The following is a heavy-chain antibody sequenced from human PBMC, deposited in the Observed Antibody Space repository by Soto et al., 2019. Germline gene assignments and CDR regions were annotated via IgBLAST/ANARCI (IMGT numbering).Heavy chain of an antibody. D-gene: IGHD3-10*01. Sequence: GSLRLSCAASGFTFSSYAMHWVRQAPGKGLEWVAVISYDGSNKYYADSVKGRFTISRDNSKNTLYLQMNSLRAEDTAVYYCARAPMGWFGELEAFDIWGQGTMVTVSS. J-gene: IGHJ3*02. CDR2: ISYDGSNK. V-gene: IGHV3-30-3*01. CDR3: ARAPMGWFGELEAFDI. CDR1: GFTFSSYA.